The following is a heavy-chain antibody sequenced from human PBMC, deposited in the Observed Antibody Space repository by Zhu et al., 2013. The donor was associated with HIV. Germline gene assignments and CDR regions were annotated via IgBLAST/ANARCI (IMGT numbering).Heavy chain of an antibody. CDR1: GYTFIDYY. Sequence: QVQLVQSGADVKKPGASVKVSCKSSGYTFIDYYMHWVRQAPGQGLEWVGWINPNSGVTNYAQKFQGRVTMTRDTSINTIYVELTRLRFDDTAVYFCARDHQSSVFRGVKFASWGQGTLIAVSS. CDR3: ARDHQSSVFRGVKFAS. D-gene: IGHD3-10*01. CDR2: INPNSGVT. J-gene: IGHJ1*01. V-gene: IGHV1-2*02.